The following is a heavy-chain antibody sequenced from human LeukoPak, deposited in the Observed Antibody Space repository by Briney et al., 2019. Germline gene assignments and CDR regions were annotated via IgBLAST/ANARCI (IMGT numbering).Heavy chain of an antibody. J-gene: IGHJ4*02. CDR3: AKEGSVCTNGICRYFDY. D-gene: IGHD2-8*01. V-gene: IGHV3-9*01. CDR1: GFTFDGCA. CDR2: ISWNSGNI. Sequence: PGGSLRLSCAASGFTFDGCAMHWVRQAPGKGLEWVSSISWNSGNIDYADSVRGRFTISRDNAKNSLYLQVNSLEAGDTALYYCAKEGSVCTNGICRYFDYWGQGTLVTVSS.